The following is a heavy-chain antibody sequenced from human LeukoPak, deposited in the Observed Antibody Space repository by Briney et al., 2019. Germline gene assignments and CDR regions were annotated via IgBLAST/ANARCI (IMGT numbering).Heavy chain of an antibody. Sequence: ASVKVSCKASGYTFTSYDINWVRQATGQGLEWMGWMNPNSGNTGYAQKFQGRVTITTDESTSTAYMELSSLRSEDTAVYYCARDRAYGDYENYYYMDVWGKGTTVTVSS. J-gene: IGHJ6*03. CDR1: GYTFTSYD. D-gene: IGHD4-17*01. CDR2: MNPNSGNT. V-gene: IGHV1-8*01. CDR3: ARDRAYGDYENYYYMDV.